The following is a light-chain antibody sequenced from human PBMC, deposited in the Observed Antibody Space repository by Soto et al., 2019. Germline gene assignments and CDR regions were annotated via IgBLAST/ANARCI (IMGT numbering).Light chain of an antibody. J-gene: IGKJ5*01. CDR3: LHRMNWPLT. V-gene: IGKV3-11*01. CDR2: DAS. Sequence: DIVMTQSPSTLSVAPGERVTFSCRASQGVSRKLAWYQHKPGQDPRLLIYDASKRATGIPDRFSGSGSETDFTLTISSLEPEDLGVYYCLHRMNWPLTFGQGTRLEI. CDR1: QGVSRK.